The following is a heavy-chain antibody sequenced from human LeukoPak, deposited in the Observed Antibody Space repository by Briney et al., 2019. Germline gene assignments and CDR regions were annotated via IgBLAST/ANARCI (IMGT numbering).Heavy chain of an antibody. CDR3: ARVRAAGTNYFDY. D-gene: IGHD6-13*01. CDR1: GYTFTSYA. Sequence: GASVKVSCKASGYTFTSYAMHWVRQAPGQRLEWMGWINAGNGNTKYSQKFQGRVTITRDTSASTAYMELSSLRSEDTAVYYCARVRAAGTNYFDYWGQGTLVTVSS. J-gene: IGHJ4*02. CDR2: INAGNGNT. V-gene: IGHV1-3*01.